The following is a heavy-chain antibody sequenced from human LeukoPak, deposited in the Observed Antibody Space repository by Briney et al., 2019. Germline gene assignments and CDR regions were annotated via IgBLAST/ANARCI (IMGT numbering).Heavy chain of an antibody. D-gene: IGHD3-16*01. J-gene: IGHJ4*02. V-gene: IGHV1-8*03. CDR2: MNPNSGNT. CDR1: GYTFTSYD. CDR3: ARGQSRGDY. Sequence: ASVKVSCKASGYTFTSYDINWVRQATGQGLEWMGWMNPNSGNTVYAQKFQGGVTITRDTSISTAYMELSRLRSDDTAVYYCARGQSRGDYWGQGTLVTVSS.